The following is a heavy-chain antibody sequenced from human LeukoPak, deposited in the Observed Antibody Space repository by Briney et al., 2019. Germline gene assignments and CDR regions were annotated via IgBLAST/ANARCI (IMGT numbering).Heavy chain of an antibody. D-gene: IGHD6-19*01. J-gene: IGHJ4*02. CDR3: ARDGPYSSGWLDY. Sequence: SQTLSLTSALSGDSLSSNSAAWNWLRQSPPRGLEWLGRTYYRSKWYNDDAVSVKSRITINPDTSKTQFPLQLNSVTPEDTAVYYCARDGPYSSGWLDYWGQGTLVTVSS. V-gene: IGHV6-1*01. CDR2: TYYRSKWYN. CDR1: GDSLSSNSAA.